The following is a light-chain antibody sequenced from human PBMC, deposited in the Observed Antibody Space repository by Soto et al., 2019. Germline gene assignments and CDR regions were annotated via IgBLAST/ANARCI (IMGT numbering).Light chain of an antibody. CDR3: SSYATGGSYV. CDR1: SNDIGGHNA. CDR2: DVT. J-gene: IGLJ1*01. V-gene: IGLV2-14*01. Sequence: ALTQPASVSGSPGHSITISCTGTSNDIGGHNAVSWYQQYSGEAPRLLIYDVTSRAAGVSNRFSASKSGNTASLTISGLQAEDEADYYCSSYATGGSYVLGPGTKVTVL.